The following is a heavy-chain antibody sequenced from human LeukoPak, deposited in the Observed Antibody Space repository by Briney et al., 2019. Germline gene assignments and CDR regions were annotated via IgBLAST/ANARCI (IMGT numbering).Heavy chain of an antibody. D-gene: IGHD6-13*01. CDR1: GFIFDYYG. J-gene: IGHJ5*02. V-gene: IGHV3-20*04. Sequence: PGGSLRLSCAASGFIFDYYGMGWRHIARRRGVGLVSVITWNGGSTGYADSVKGRFTISRDNAKHSLYLQMNSLRAEDTALYYCARDIPHAAAATNWFDPWGQGTLVTVSS. CDR2: ITWNGGST. CDR3: ARDIPHAAAATNWFDP.